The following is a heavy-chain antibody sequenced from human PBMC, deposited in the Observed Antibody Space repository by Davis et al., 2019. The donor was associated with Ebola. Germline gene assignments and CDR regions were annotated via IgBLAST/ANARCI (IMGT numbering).Heavy chain of an antibody. CDR2: ISDSGST. J-gene: IGHJ5*02. CDR1: GGSISSYY. Sequence: PSETLSLTCTVPGGSISSYYWSWIRQPPGKGLEWIGYISDSGSTNYNPSLKSRVTISVDTSKNQFSLKLSSVTAADKALYYCAGIPSSSGGFDPWGQGTLVTVSS. V-gene: IGHV4-59*01. CDR3: AGIPSSSGGFDP. D-gene: IGHD6-13*01.